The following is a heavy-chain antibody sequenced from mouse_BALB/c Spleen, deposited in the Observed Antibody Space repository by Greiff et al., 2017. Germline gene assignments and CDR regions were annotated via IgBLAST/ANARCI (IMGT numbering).Heavy chain of an antibody. J-gene: IGHJ3*01. Sequence: VQLQQSGAELVRPGVSVKISCKGSGYTFTDYAMHWVKQSHAKSLEWIGVISTYYGDASYNQKFKGKATMTVDKSSSTAYMELARLTSEDSAIYYCAREEGGYGNYVAPGFAYWGQGTLVTVSA. V-gene: IGHV1S137*01. D-gene: IGHD2-1*01. CDR3: AREEGGYGNYVAPGFAY. CDR1: GYTFTDYA. CDR2: ISTYYGDA.